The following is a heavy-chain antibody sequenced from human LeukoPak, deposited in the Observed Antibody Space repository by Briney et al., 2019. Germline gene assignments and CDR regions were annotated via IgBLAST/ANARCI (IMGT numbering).Heavy chain of an antibody. V-gene: IGHV4-31*03. CDR2: IYYSGST. Sequence: NASETLSLTCTVSGGSISSGGYYWRWIRQHPGKGLEWIGYIYYSGSTYYNPSLKSRVTISVDTSKNQFSLKLSSVTAADTAVYYCARVPTLDIVAQYAFDIWGQGTMVTVSS. CDR3: ARVPTLDIVAQYAFDI. D-gene: IGHD5-12*01. J-gene: IGHJ3*02. CDR1: GGSISSGGYY.